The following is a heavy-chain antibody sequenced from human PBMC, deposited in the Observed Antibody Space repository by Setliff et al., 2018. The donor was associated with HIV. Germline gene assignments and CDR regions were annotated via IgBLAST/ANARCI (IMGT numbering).Heavy chain of an antibody. Sequence: PSETLSLTCSVSGDSMSSGSYSWGWIRQTPGKGLEWIGNIYYTGFAYYNPSLKSRVTISLDTSKTHFYLNLTSVTDADTAVYFCAREGRGDPAVATTRIDYWGQGKLVTVSS. CDR3: AREGRGDPAVATTRIDY. V-gene: IGHV4-39*02. D-gene: IGHD1-1*01. J-gene: IGHJ4*02. CDR2: IYYTGFA. CDR1: GDSMSSGSYS.